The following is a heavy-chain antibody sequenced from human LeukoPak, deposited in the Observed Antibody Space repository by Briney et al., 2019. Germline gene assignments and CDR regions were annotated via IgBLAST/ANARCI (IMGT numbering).Heavy chain of an antibody. D-gene: IGHD1-1*01. CDR3: ARDGTGTTIYYYMDV. CDR2: ISAYNGNT. Sequence: ASVKVSCKASGYTFTSYGISWVRQAPGKGLEWMGWISAYNGNTNYAQKLQGRVTMTTDTSTSTAYMELRSLRSDDTAVYYCARDGTGTTIYYYMDVWGKGTTVTVSS. J-gene: IGHJ6*03. V-gene: IGHV1-18*01. CDR1: GYTFTSYG.